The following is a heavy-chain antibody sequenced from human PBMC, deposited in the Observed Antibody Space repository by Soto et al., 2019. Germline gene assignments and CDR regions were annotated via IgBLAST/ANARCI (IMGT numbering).Heavy chain of an antibody. CDR1: GGSISSGDYY. D-gene: IGHD5-18*01. J-gene: IGHJ6*02. CDR3: ARDRRDTAMVIGYYYYGMDV. Sequence: SETLSLTCTVSGGSISSGDYYWSWIRQPPGKGLEWIGYIYYSGSTYYNPSLKSRVTISVDTSKNQFSLKLSSVTAADTAVYYCARDRRDTAMVIGYYYYGMDVWGQGTTVT. CDR2: IYYSGST. V-gene: IGHV4-30-4*01.